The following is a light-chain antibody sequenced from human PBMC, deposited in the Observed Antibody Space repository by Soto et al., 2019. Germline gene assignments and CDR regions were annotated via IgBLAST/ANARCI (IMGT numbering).Light chain of an antibody. CDR3: LQDYSYPWT. CDR1: HDIRTD. J-gene: IGKJ1*01. Sequence: AIQMTQSPSSLSSSVGDGVTITCRASHDIRTDLGWYQQKPGKAPKLLIYAASSLQSGVPSRFSGSRSGTDFTLTISSLQPEDFATYYCLQDYSYPWTFGQGTKVEIK. CDR2: AAS. V-gene: IGKV1-6*01.